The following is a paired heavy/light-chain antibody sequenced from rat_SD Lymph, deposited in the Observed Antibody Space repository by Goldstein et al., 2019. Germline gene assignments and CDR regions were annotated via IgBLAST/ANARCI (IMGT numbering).Light chain of an antibody. V-gene: IGKV5S2*01. CDR2: YAS. CDR1: QGISTS. CDR3: QQSYSLPDT. Sequence: DIVLTQSPATLSVTPGESVSLSCRASQGISTSIHWYQQKSNESPRLLIKYASQSISGIPSRFSGSGSGTDFTLSINRVESEDFSVYYCQQSYSLPDTFGAGTKLELK. J-gene: IGKJ2-2*01.
Heavy chain of an antibody. V-gene: IGHV5-34*01. CDR3: ARQGRDSYAHDGDFDY. J-gene: IGHJ2*01. CDR1: GFTFSNYG. Sequence: EVQLVESGGGLVQPGRSLKLSCVASGFTFSNYGMNWIRQAPGKGLEWVAYISSGSSYIYYAETVKGRFTISRDNAKNTLYLQMTSLRSEDTALYYCARQGRDSYAHDGDFDYWGQGVMVTVSS. CDR2: ISSGSSYI. D-gene: IGHD1-12*01.